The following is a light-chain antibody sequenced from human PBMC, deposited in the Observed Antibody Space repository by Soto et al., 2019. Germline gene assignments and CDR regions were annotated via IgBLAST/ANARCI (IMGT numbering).Light chain of an antibody. CDR2: RNS. J-gene: IGLJ2*01. V-gene: IGLV1-47*01. CDR1: SSNIGSNY. Sequence: QSVLTQSPSVSGTPGQRVTISCSGSSSNIGSNYVYWYQQLPGTAPKLLIYRNSQRPSGVPDRFSGSKSGTSASLAISGLRSADEADFYCAAWDDSLSGPVFGGGPKLTVL. CDR3: AAWDDSLSGPV.